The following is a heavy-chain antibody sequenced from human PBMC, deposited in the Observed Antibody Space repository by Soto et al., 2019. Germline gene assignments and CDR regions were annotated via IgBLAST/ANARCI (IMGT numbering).Heavy chain of an antibody. J-gene: IGHJ4*02. Sequence: SETLSLTCTVSGGSISSYFWSWIRQPPGKGLEWIGYIYYTGSTNYNPSLKSRVTISVDKSKNQFSLKLSSVTAADTAVYYCARVKASGVNLDYWGQGTLVTVSS. D-gene: IGHD3-10*01. V-gene: IGHV4-59*12. CDR2: IYYTGST. CDR1: GGSISSYF. CDR3: ARVKASGVNLDY.